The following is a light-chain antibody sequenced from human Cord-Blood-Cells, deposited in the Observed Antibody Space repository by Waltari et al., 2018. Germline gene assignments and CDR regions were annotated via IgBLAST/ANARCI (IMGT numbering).Light chain of an antibody. CDR2: GTR. V-gene: IGLV1-40*01. CDR3: QCYDSSLSGWV. J-gene: IGLJ3*02. CDR1: SSNIGAGYA. Sequence: QSVLTQPPSVSGAPGQRVPIPCTGISSNIGAGYAVHCYQKLPRTAPNLLILGTRNRPPGGLDPLSGSTTCASASLATTWLQAEEEADDYCQCYDSSLSGWVFGGGTKLTVL.